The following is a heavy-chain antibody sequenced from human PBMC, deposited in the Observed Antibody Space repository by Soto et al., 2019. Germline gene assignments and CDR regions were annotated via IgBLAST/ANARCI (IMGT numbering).Heavy chain of an antibody. Sequence: SGPTLVNPTQTLTLTCTFSGFSLSTSGVGVGWIRQPPGKALEWLALIYWNDDKRYSPSLKSRLTITKDTSKNQVVLTMTNMDPVDTATYYCAHRVAARPKDYYYGMDVWGQGTTVTVSS. J-gene: IGHJ6*02. CDR2: IYWNDDK. V-gene: IGHV2-5*01. CDR1: GFSLSTSGVG. D-gene: IGHD6-6*01. CDR3: AHRVAARPKDYYYGMDV.